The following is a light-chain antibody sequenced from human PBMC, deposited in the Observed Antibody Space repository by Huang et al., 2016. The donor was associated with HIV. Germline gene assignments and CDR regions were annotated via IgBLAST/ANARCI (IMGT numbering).Light chain of an antibody. J-gene: IGKJ4*01. CDR1: QDISNF. V-gene: IGKV1-33*01. Sequence: DIQLTQSPSSLSVSVGDRVTITCQASQDISNFLNWFQQKPGKAPKLLITDASNLEIGVPSSFSGSGSGTDFTFTITSLQPEDIATYYCQQYDSLPLTFGGGTKVEIK. CDR3: QQYDSLPLT. CDR2: DAS.